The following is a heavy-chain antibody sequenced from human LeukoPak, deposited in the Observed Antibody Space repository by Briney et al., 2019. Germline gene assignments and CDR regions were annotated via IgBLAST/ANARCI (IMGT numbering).Heavy chain of an antibody. V-gene: IGHV3-30*14. J-gene: IGHJ4*02. Sequence: GGSLRLSCAASGFTFSSYAMHWVRQAPGKGLEWVAVISYDGSNKYYADSVKGRFTISRDNSKNTLYLQMNSLRAEDTAVYYCARESRGAFDYWGQGTLVTVSS. CDR3: ARESRGAFDY. CDR2: ISYDGSNK. D-gene: IGHD3-10*01. CDR1: GFTFSSYA.